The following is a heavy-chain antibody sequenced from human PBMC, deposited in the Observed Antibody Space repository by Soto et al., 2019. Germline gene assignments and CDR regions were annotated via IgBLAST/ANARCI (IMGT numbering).Heavy chain of an antibody. CDR1: GFTFSNFW. J-gene: IGHJ4*02. D-gene: IGHD1-26*01. V-gene: IGHV3-7*01. CDR2: IKQDGSEK. Sequence: GGSLRLSCAASGFTFSNFWVSWVRQAPGKGLEWVANIKQDGSEKYYVDSLKGRFTISRDNAKNSLYLQMDSLRAEDTAVYYCARTNSGSYFERDYWGQGTLVTVSS. CDR3: ARTNSGSYFERDY.